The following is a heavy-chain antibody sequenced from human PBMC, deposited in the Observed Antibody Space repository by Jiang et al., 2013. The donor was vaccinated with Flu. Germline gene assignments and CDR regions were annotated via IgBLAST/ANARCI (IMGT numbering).Heavy chain of an antibody. D-gene: IGHD1-1*01. V-gene: IGHV4-39*01. Sequence: GLVKPSETLSLTCTVSGGSISSSSYYWGWIRQPPGKGLEWIGSIYYSGSTYYNPSLKSRVTISVDTSKNQFSLKLSSVTAADTAVYYCASPHPPYNWNDFGSGGMVDYWGQGTLVTVSS. CDR1: GGSISSSSYY. CDR3: ASPHPPYNWNDFGSGGMVDY. J-gene: IGHJ4*02. CDR2: IYYSGST.